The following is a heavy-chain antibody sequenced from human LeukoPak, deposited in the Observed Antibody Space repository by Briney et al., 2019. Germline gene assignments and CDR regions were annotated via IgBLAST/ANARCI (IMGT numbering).Heavy chain of an antibody. Sequence: ASVKVSCKASGYTFTSYYMQWVRQAPGQGLEWMGIINPSGGSTSYAQKFQGRVTMTRDTSTSTVYMELSSLRSEDTAVYYCARGGDSSGPALDAFDIWGQGTMVTVSS. D-gene: IGHD3-22*01. CDR2: INPSGGST. CDR3: ARGGDSSGPALDAFDI. J-gene: IGHJ3*02. V-gene: IGHV1-46*01. CDR1: GYTFTSYY.